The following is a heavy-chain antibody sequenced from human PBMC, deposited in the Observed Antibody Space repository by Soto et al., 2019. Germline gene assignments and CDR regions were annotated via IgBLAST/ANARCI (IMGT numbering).Heavy chain of an antibody. Sequence: QVQLVESGGGVVQPGRSLRLSCAATGFSFSSYGMHWVRQAPGKGLEWVPVISYEGSKKYYADSVKGRFTISRDNSKNTLYLQMNSLRGEDTPVYYCAKDLSEMATIQWLDSWGQGTLVTVSS. CDR2: ISYEGSKK. J-gene: IGHJ5*01. CDR3: AKDLSEMATIQWLDS. V-gene: IGHV3-30*18. CDR1: GFSFSSYG.